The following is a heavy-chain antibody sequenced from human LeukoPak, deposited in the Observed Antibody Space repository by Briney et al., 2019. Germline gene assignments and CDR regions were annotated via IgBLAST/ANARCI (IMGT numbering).Heavy chain of an antibody. V-gene: IGHV3-30-3*01. J-gene: IGHJ4*02. CDR1: GFTFSSYA. Sequence: GGSLRLSCAASGFTFSSYAMHWVRQAPGKGLEWVAVISYDGSNKYYADSVKGRFTISRDNSKNTLYLQMSSLRAEDTAVYYCAKAITRYTSIARLELDYWGQGTLVTVSS. CDR3: AKAITRYTSIARLELDY. D-gene: IGHD6-6*01. CDR2: ISYDGSNK.